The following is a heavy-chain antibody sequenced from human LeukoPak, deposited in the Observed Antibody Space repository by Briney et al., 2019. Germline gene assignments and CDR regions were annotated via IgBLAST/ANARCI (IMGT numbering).Heavy chain of an antibody. V-gene: IGHV4-38-2*01. J-gene: IGHJ4*02. CDR3: ARRGDDFWSGYHIDY. D-gene: IGHD3-3*01. CDR2: IHHRGTT. CDR1: GYSISSGYY. Sequence: SETLSLTCGVSGYSISSGYYWGWIRQPPGKGLEWIGSIHHRGTTYYNPSLKGRVTISVDTSKNQFSLKLSSVTAADTAVYYCARRGDDFWSGYHIDYWGQGTLVTVSS.